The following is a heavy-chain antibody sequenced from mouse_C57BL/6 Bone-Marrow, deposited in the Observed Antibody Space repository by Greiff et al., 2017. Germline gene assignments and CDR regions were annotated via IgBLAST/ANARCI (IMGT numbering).Heavy chain of an antibody. V-gene: IGHV5-12*01. D-gene: IGHD1-1*01. J-gene: IGHJ1*03. CDR1: GFTFSDYY. CDR3: ARSNYYGSSSNWYFDV. CDR2: ISNGGGST. Sequence: DVMLVESGGGLVQPGGSLKLSCAASGFTFSDYYMYWVRQTPEKRLEWVAYISNGGGSTYYPDTVKGRFTISRDNAKNTLYLQMSRLKSEDTAMYYCARSNYYGSSSNWYFDVWGTGTTVTVSS.